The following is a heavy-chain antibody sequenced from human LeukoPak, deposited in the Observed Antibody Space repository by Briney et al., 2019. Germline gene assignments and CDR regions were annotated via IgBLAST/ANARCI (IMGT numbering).Heavy chain of an antibody. J-gene: IGHJ4*02. D-gene: IGHD1-26*01. CDR3: ATGPKWELLRGKAFDY. Sequence: GASVKVSCKVSGYTLTELSMHWVRQAPGKGLEWMGGVDPEDGETIYAQEFQGRVTMTEDTSTDTAYMELSSLRSEDTAVYYCATGPKWELLRGKAFDYWGQGTLVTVSS. V-gene: IGHV1-24*01. CDR1: GYTLTELS. CDR2: VDPEDGET.